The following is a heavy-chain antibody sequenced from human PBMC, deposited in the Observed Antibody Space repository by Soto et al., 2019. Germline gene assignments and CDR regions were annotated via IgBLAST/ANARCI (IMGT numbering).Heavy chain of an antibody. J-gene: IGHJ6*03. CDR1: GFTFSRSA. CDR3: AKVLQHYYYRDV. D-gene: IGHD5-18*01. V-gene: IGHV3-23*01. CDR2: IGGSGSGT. Sequence: GGSLRLSCAASGFTFSRSAMNWVRQAPGKGLEWVSAIGGSGSGTYYADSVKGRFTSTRDDSKNTLYLQMNSLRAEDTAVYYCAKVLQHYYYRDVWGKGTTVIVSS.